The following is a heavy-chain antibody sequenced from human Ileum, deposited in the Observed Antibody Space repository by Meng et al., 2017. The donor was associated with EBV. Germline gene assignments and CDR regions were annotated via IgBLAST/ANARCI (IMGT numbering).Heavy chain of an antibody. CDR3: ARGYGSGRDYFDY. J-gene: IGHJ4*02. CDR1: GGSISSSNW. D-gene: IGHD3-10*01. CDR2: IYYSGSN. V-gene: IGHV4-4*02. Sequence: QGQLQESGPGLGEHSGALSVTCAVSGGSISSSNWWNWVRQPAGKGREWIGKIYYSGSNIYIPSLKSRVTISVDKSKNLFSLKHSSVTAADTAVYYCARGYGSGRDYFDYWGQGTLVTVSS.